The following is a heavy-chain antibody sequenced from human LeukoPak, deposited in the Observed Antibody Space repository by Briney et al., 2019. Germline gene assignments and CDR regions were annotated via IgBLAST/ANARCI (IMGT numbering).Heavy chain of an antibody. CDR2: SSSSSSYI. J-gene: IGHJ4*02. V-gene: IGHV3-21*01. D-gene: IGHD5-18*01. CDR1: GFTFSSYS. Sequence: GGSLRLSCAASGFTFSSYSMNWVRQAPGKGLEWVSSSSSSSSYIYYADSVKGRFTISRDNAKNSLYLQMNSLRAEDTAVYYCARDHPPRGYSYGYEVDYWGQGTLVTVSS. CDR3: ARDHPPRGYSYGYEVDY.